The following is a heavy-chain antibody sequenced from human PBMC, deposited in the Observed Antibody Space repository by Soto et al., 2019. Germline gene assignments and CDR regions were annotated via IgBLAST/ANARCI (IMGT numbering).Heavy chain of an antibody. J-gene: IGHJ4*02. Sequence: QLQLQESGPGLVKPSETLSLTCTVSGGSISSSSYYWGWIRHPPGKGLEWIGSIYYSGSTYYNPSLKSRVTISVDTSKNQFSLKLSSVTAADTAVYYCARPGYYDSSGSLLFWGQGTLVTVSS. CDR3: ARPGYYDSSGSLLF. CDR2: IYYSGST. D-gene: IGHD3-22*01. CDR1: GGSISSSSYY. V-gene: IGHV4-39*01.